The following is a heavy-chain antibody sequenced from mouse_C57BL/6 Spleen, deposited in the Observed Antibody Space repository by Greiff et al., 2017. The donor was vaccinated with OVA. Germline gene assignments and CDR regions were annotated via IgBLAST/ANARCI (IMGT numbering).Heavy chain of an antibody. D-gene: IGHD1-1*01. V-gene: IGHV1-55*01. CDR1: GYTFTSYW. CDR3: ARYYYGSSYGAWFAY. CDR2: IYPGSGST. Sequence: QVQLQQPGAELVKPGASVKMSCKASGYTFTSYWITWVKQRPGQGLEWIGDIYPGSGSTNYNEKFKSKATLTVDTSSSTAYMQLSSLTSEDSAVYYGARYYYGSSYGAWFAYWGQGTLVTVSA. J-gene: IGHJ3*01.